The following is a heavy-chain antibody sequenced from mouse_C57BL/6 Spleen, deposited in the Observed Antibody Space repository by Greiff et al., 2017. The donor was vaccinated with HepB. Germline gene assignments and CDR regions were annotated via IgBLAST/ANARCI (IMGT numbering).Heavy chain of an antibody. CDR2: ISYSGST. CDR3: ARAANWDDAY. J-gene: IGHJ3*01. CDR1: GYSITSGYD. Sequence: VQLQQSGPGMVKPSQSLSLTCTVTGYSITSGYDWHWIRHFPGNKLEWMGYISYSGSTNYNPSLKSRISITHDTSKNHFFLKLNSVTTEDTATYYCARAANWDDAYWGQGTLVTVSA. V-gene: IGHV3-1*01. D-gene: IGHD4-1*01.